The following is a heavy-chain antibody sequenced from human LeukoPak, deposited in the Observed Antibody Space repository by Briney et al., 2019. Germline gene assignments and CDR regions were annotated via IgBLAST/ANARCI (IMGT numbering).Heavy chain of an antibody. CDR3: TTGITMVRGVIHLIDY. J-gene: IGHJ4*02. CDR2: IKSKTDGGTT. CDR1: GFTFSNAW. V-gene: IGHV3-15*01. D-gene: IGHD3-10*01. Sequence: SGGSLRLSCAASGFTFSNAWMSWVRQAPGKGLEWVGRIKSKTDGGTTDYAAPVKGRFTISRDDSKDTLYLQMNSLKTEDTAVYYCTTGITMVRGVIHLIDYWGQGTLVTVSS.